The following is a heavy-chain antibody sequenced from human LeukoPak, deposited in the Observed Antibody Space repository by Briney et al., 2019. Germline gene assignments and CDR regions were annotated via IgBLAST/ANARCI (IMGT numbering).Heavy chain of an antibody. V-gene: IGHV4-34*01. D-gene: IGHD3-10*01. J-gene: IGHJ5*02. CDR1: GGSFSGYY. CDR3: ARGRGWFGESTFDP. CDR2: INHSGST. Sequence: SETLSLTCAVYGGSFSGYYWSWIRQPPGKGLEWIGEINHSGSTNYNPSLKSRVTISVDTSKNQFSLKLSSVTAAGTAVYYCARGRGWFGESTFDPWGQGTLVTVSS.